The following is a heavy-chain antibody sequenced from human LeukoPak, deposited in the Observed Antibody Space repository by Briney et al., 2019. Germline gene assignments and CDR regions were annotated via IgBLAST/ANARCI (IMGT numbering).Heavy chain of an antibody. CDR1: GDSVSSNSAT. Sequence: SQTLSLTCAISGDSVSSNSATWTWIRQSPSRGLEWLGRTYYRSKWYNDYAVSVKSRITISPGTSKNQFSLQLNSVTPEDTAVYYCARGSSSSSWYFDYWGQGTLVTVSS. CDR2: TYYRSKWYN. V-gene: IGHV6-1*01. D-gene: IGHD6-13*01. CDR3: ARGSSSSSWYFDY. J-gene: IGHJ4*02.